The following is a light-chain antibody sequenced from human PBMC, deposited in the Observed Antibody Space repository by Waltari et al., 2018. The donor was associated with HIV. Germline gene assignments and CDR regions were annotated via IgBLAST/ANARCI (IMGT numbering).Light chain of an antibody. J-gene: IGKJ5*01. CDR2: GAS. CDR1: QSVSNY. CDR3: QQRSNWPIT. Sequence: EIVLTQSPATLSLCPGERATLSCRASQSVSNYLAWYQQKPGQPPRLLIYGASSRATGIPARFSGSGSGTDFTLTISSLEPGDFGVYYCQQRSNWPITFGQGTRLEIE. V-gene: IGKV3-11*01.